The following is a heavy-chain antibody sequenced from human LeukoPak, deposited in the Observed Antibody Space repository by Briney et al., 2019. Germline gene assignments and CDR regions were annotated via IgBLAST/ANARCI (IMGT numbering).Heavy chain of an antibody. CDR1: GYTFTSYG. D-gene: IGHD3-10*01. Sequence: ASVKVSCKASGYTFTSYGISWVRQAPGQGLEWMGWISAYNGNTNYAQKLQGRVTMTTDTSTSTAYMELRSLRSDDTAVYYCARLPSSQGRYYYGSGSYYLDYWGQGTLVTVSS. CDR2: ISAYNGNT. J-gene: IGHJ4*02. V-gene: IGHV1-18*01. CDR3: ARLPSSQGRYYYGSGSYYLDY.